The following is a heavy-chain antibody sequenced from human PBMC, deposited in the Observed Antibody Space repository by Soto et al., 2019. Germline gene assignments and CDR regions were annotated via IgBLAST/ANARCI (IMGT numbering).Heavy chain of an antibody. CDR2: ISGSGGST. CDR3: AKLRFGDLDYFFDF. V-gene: IGHV3-23*01. J-gene: IGHJ4*02. Sequence: PGGSLRLSCAASGFTFSSYAMSWVRQAPGKGLEWVSTISGSGGSTNYADSVKGRFTVSRDNSKNTLYLQMNSLRAEDTAVYYCAKLRFGDLDYFFDFWGQGTLVTVSS. D-gene: IGHD3-3*01. CDR1: GFTFSSYA.